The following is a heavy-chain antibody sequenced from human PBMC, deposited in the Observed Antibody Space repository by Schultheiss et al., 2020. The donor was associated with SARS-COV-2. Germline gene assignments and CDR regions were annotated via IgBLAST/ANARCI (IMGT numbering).Heavy chain of an antibody. CDR1: GFTFSSYS. V-gene: IGHV3-21*01. CDR2: ISSSSSYI. D-gene: IGHD4-11*01. Sequence: GESLKISCAASGFTFSSYSMNWVRQAPGKGLEWVSSISSSSSYIYYADSVKGRFTISRDNAKNSLYLQMNSLRAEDTAVYYCAREVTTGRLDYWGQGTLVTVSS. J-gene: IGHJ4*02. CDR3: AREVTTGRLDY.